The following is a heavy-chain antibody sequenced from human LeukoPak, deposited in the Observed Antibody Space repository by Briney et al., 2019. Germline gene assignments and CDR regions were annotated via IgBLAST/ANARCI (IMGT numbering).Heavy chain of an antibody. D-gene: IGHD2-15*01. CDR1: GFTFSSYA. Sequence: GGSLRLSCAASGFTFSSYAMSWVRQAPGKGLEWVANIKQDGSEKYYVDSVKGRFTISRDNAKNSLYLQMNSLRAEDTAVYYCARGLVVVVADPFDYWGQGTLVTVSS. CDR3: ARGLVVVVADPFDY. J-gene: IGHJ4*02. CDR2: IKQDGSEK. V-gene: IGHV3-7*01.